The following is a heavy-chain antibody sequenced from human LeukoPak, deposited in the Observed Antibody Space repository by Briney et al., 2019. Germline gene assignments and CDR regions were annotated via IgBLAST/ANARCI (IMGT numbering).Heavy chain of an antibody. CDR2: ISWDGGST. D-gene: IGHD6-19*01. CDR3: AKDMSSIAVAIDY. CDR1: GFTSEDYA. Sequence: GGSLRLSCSASGFTSEDYAMHWVRQAPRKGLEGVSRISWDGGSTYYADSVKGRFTISRDNSKNSLYLQMNSLTAEDTALYYCAKDMSSIAVAIDYWGQGTLVTVSS. V-gene: IGHV3-43D*04. J-gene: IGHJ4*02.